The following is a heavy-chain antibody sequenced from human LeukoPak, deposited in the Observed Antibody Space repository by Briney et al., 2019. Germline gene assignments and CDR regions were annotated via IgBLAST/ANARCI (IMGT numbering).Heavy chain of an antibody. CDR3: ARERDYDFWSGKAAYYFDY. CDR2: ITNDGSST. D-gene: IGHD3-3*01. J-gene: IGHJ4*02. CDR1: GLTFSSHW. Sequence: GGSLRLSCAASGLTFSSHWMHWVRQAPGKGLVWVSRITNDGSSTTYADSVKGRFTISRDNSKNTLYLQMNSLRAEDTAVYYCARERDYDFWSGKAAYYFDYWGQGTLVTVSS. V-gene: IGHV3-74*01.